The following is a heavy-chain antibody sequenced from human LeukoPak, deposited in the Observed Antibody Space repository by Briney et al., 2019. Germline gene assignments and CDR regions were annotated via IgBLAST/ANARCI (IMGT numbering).Heavy chain of an antibody. CDR3: ARVRNYYDSSGYPYYFDY. J-gene: IGHJ4*02. Sequence: GASVKVSCKASGYTFTSYGISWVRQAPGQGLEWMGWISAYNGNTNYAQKLQGRVTMTTDTSTSTAYMELRRLRSDDTAVYYCARVRNYYDSSGYPYYFDYWGQGTLVTVSS. D-gene: IGHD3-22*01. CDR2: ISAYNGNT. V-gene: IGHV1-18*01. CDR1: GYTFTSYG.